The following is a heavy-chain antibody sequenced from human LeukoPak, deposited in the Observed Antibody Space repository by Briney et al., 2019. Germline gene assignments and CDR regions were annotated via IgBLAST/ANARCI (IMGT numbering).Heavy chain of an antibody. Sequence: GGSLRLSCAASGFTFSSYSMNWVRQAPGKGLEGVSSISSSSSYIYYADSVKGRFTISRDNAKNSLYLQMNSLRAEDTAVYYCARDGVRARSAPSRNFDYWGQGTLVTVSS. CDR1: GFTFSSYS. D-gene: IGHD2-15*01. J-gene: IGHJ4*02. CDR2: ISSSSSYI. V-gene: IGHV3-21*01. CDR3: ARDGVRARSAPSRNFDY.